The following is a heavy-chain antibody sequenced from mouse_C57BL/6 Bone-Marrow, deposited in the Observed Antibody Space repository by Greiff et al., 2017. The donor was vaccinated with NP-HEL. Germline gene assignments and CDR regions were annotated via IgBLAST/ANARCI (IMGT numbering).Heavy chain of an antibody. Sequence: QVQLKQSGPELVKPGASVKISCKASGYAFSSSWMNWVKQRPGKGLEWIGRIYPGDGDTNYNGKFKGKATLTADKSSSTAYMQLSSLTSEDSAVYFCARSPITTVGAMDYWGQGTSVTVSS. CDR3: ARSPITTVGAMDY. CDR2: IYPGDGDT. CDR1: GYAFSSSW. D-gene: IGHD1-1*01. J-gene: IGHJ4*01. V-gene: IGHV1-82*01.